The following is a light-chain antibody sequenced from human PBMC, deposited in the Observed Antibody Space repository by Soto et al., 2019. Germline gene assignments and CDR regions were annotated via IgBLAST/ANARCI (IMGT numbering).Light chain of an antibody. CDR1: QSVSSN. Sequence: DIVMTQSPATLSVSRGERATLSCRARQSVSSNLAWYQHKPGQAPRLIIYGPSTMATGIPATFSGSGSGTEFSLTISSLQAEDFAVNYCQQYNNWPSWKFGQGTKVEIK. CDR3: QQYNNWPSWK. V-gene: IGKV3-15*01. J-gene: IGKJ1*01. CDR2: GPS.